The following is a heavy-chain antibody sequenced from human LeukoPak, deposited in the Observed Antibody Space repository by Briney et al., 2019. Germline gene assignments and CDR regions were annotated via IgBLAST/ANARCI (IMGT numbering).Heavy chain of an antibody. CDR2: INPGGGST. D-gene: IGHD3-22*01. V-gene: IGHV1-46*01. J-gene: IGHJ5*02. CDR1: GYTFTTYY. Sequence: ASVKVSCKASGYTFTTYYMHWVRQAPGQGLEWMGIINPGGGSTSYAQKFQGRVTMTRDTSTSTAYMDLRSLRSDDTAVYYCARVGRNRYYSDRSGYLGGWFDPWGQGTLVTVSS. CDR3: ARVGRNRYYSDRSGYLGGWFDP.